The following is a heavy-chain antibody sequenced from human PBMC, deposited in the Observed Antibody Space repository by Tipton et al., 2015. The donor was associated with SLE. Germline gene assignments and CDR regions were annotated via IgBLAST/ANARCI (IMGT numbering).Heavy chain of an antibody. D-gene: IGHD5-12*01. J-gene: IGHJ4*02. Sequence: TLSLTCTVSGGSISTGGYYWSWIRQHPGKGLEWIGYIYNSGGTDYNPSLKSRVTISADTSKNHFSLNLSSVTAADTAVYYCARGGVGGYDYFDYLGQGALVTVPS. V-gene: IGHV4-31*03. CDR3: ARGGVGGYDYFDY. CDR2: IYNSGGT. CDR1: GGSISTGGYY.